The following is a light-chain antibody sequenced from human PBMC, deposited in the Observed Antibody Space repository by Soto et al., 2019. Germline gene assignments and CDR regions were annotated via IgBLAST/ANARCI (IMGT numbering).Light chain of an antibody. CDR3: QQRSIWPPST. J-gene: IGKJ3*01. CDR2: GAS. V-gene: IGKV3-11*01. CDR1: QSVGSY. Sequence: EIVLTQSPATLSLSPGERATLSCRASQSVGSYLAWYQQKPGQAPRLLIYGASNRATGIPARFSGSGSGTDFTLTINSLEPEDFAVYYCQQRSIWPPSTFGPGTKVDI.